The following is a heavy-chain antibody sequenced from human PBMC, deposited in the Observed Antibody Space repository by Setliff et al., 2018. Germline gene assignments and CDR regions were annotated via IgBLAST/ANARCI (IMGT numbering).Heavy chain of an antibody. Sequence: GESLKISCKGSGYSFTSYWIGWVRQMPGKGLEWMGILYPGDSDTRYSPSFQGQVTISADRSITTAYLQWSSLKASDTAIYYCARNRVALYDAFDIWGQGTMVTVSS. CDR3: ARNRVALYDAFDI. J-gene: IGHJ3*02. CDR2: LYPGDSDT. D-gene: IGHD5-12*01. V-gene: IGHV5-51*01. CDR1: GYSFTSYW.